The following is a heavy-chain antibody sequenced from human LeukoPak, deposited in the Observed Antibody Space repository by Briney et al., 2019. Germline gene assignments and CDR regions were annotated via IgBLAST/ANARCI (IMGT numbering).Heavy chain of an antibody. Sequence: SETLSLTCTVSGGSISSSSYYWGWIRQPPGKGLEWIGSIYYSGSTYYNPSLKSRVTISVDTSKNQFSLKLSSVTAADTAVYYCARRGIGYSGYDYHFDYWGQGTLVTVSS. CDR1: GGSISSSSYY. CDR3: ARRGIGYSGYDYHFDY. J-gene: IGHJ4*02. CDR2: IYYSGST. D-gene: IGHD5-12*01. V-gene: IGHV4-39*07.